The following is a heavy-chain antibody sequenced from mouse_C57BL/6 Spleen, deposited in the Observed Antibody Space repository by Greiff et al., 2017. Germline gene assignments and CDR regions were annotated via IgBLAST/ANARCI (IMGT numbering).Heavy chain of an antibody. CDR3: ALTTVVAHFDY. CDR1: GYAFSSSW. J-gene: IGHJ2*01. V-gene: IGHV1-82*01. D-gene: IGHD1-1*01. CDR2: IYPGDGDT. Sequence: QVQLQQSGPELVKPGASVKISCKASGYAFSSSWMNWVKQRPGKGLEWIGRIYPGDGDTNYNGKFKGKATLPADKSSSTAYMQLSSLTSEDSAVYFFALTTVVAHFDYGGKGTTLTVSS.